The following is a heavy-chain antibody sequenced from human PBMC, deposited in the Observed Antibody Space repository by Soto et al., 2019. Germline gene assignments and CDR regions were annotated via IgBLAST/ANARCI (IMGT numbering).Heavy chain of an antibody. CDR3: ARVPTLRAYYYYGMDV. V-gene: IGHV3-48*03. D-gene: IGHD4-17*01. J-gene: IGHJ6*02. Sequence: GSLRLSCAASGFTFSSYEMNWVRQAPGKGLEWVSYISSSGSTIYYADSVKGRFTISRDNAKNSLYLQMNSLRAEDTAVYYCARVPTLRAYYYYGMDVWGQGTTVTVSS. CDR2: ISSSGSTI. CDR1: GFTFSSYE.